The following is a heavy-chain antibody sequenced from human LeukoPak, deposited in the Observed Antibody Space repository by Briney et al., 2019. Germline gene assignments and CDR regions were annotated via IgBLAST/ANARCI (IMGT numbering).Heavy chain of an antibody. CDR1: GGSFSGYY. V-gene: IGHV4-34*01. D-gene: IGHD3-10*01. CDR2: IYHSGST. CDR3: ARPTGGFDY. Sequence: PSETLSLTCAVYGGSFSGYYWSWIRQPPGKGLEWIGEIYHSGSTNYNPSLKSRVTISVDTSKNQFSLKLSSVTAADTAVYYCARPTGGFDYWGQGTLVTVSS. J-gene: IGHJ4*02.